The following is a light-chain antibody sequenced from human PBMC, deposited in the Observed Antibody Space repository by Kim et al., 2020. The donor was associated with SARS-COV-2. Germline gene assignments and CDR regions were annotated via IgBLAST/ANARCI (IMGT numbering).Light chain of an antibody. CDR2: QDN. CDR1: KLGDKY. CDR3: QTWGNTTYF. V-gene: IGLV3-1*01. Sequence: SYELTQPPSVSVSPGQTASITCSGDKLGDKYVSWYQQKPGQSPELVIYQDNKRHSRIPARFSGSNSGNTATLTISGTQSSDEDDYYCQTWGNTTYFFATG. J-gene: IGLJ1*01.